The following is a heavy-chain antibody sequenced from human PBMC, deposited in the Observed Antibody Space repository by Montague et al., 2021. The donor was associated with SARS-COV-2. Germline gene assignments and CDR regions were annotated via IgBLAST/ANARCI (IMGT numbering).Heavy chain of an antibody. D-gene: IGHD3-9*01. CDR2: IYYSGST. J-gene: IGHJ5*02. CDR3: ARGSILRYFDWLVSCSWFDP. Sequence: SETLSLTCIVSGGSISSYYWSWIRQPPGKGLEWIGYIYYSGSTNYNPSLKSRVIISVDTSKNQFSLKLSSVTAADTAVYYCARGSILRYFDWLVSCSWFDPWGQGTLVTVSS. CDR1: GGSISSYY. V-gene: IGHV4-59*01.